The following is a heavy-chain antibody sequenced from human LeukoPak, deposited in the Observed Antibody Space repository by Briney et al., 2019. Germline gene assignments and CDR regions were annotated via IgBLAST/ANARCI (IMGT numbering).Heavy chain of an antibody. CDR2: INPNSGGT. D-gene: IGHD3-9*01. CDR1: GYTFTGYY. J-gene: IGHJ4*02. Sequence: ASVRVSCKASGYTFTGYYMHWVRQAPGQGLEWMGWINPNSGGTNYAQKFQGRVTMTRDTSISTAYMELSSLRSEDTAVYYCARDYYDILTDVTDSYFDYWGQGTLVTVSS. V-gene: IGHV1-2*02. CDR3: ARDYYDILTDVTDSYFDY.